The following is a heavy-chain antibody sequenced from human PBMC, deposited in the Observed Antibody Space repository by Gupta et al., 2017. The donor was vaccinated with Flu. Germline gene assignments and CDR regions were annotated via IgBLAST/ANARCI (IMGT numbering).Heavy chain of an antibody. CDR3: ARAYYYGSASQFDD. D-gene: IGHD3-10*01. CDR2: IYYGGST. CDR1: GGSISSSSYY. Sequence: QLPLQESGPGLVKPSETLSLTCTVSGGSISSSSYYWGWIRQPPGMGLEWIGSIYYGGSTYYNPSLKSRVTISVDTSKNQFSLKLSSVTAADTAVYYCARAYYYGSASQFDDWGQGTLVTVSS. J-gene: IGHJ4*02. V-gene: IGHV4-39*01.